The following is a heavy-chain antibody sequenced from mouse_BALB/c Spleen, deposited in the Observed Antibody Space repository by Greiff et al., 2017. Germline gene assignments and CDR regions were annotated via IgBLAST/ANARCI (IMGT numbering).Heavy chain of an antibody. CDR1: GYSFTSYY. Sequence: VQLQQSGPELMKPGASVKISCKASGYSFTSYYMHWVKQSHGKSLEWIGYIDPFNGGTSYNQKFKGKATLTVDKSSSTAYMHLSSLTSEDSAVYYCARATARAHFDYWGQGTTLTVSS. V-gene: IGHV1S135*01. D-gene: IGHD3-2*01. CDR3: ARATARAHFDY. CDR2: IDPFNGGT. J-gene: IGHJ2*01.